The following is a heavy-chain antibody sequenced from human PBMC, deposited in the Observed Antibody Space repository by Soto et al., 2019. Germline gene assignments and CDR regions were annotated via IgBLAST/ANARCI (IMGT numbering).Heavy chain of an antibody. CDR3: ASIGAAAGSDAFDI. Sequence: GSLRLSCAASGFTFSSYRMSWVRQAPGKGLEWVSSISSSSSYIYYADSVKGRFTISRDNAKNSLYLQMNSLRAEDTAVYYCASIGAAAGSDAFDIWGQGTMVTVSS. V-gene: IGHV3-21*01. CDR2: ISSSSSYI. CDR1: GFTFSSYR. J-gene: IGHJ3*02. D-gene: IGHD6-13*01.